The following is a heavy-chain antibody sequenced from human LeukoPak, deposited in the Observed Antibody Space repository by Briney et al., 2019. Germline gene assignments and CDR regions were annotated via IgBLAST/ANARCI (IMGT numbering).Heavy chain of an antibody. CDR3: ARDLVGIAAAGMSHMDV. CDR2: ISWDGRNT. D-gene: IGHD6-13*01. Sequence: TGGSLRLSCAASGFTFDGFAMHWVRQAPGKSLEWVSLISWDGRNTFYSDSVKGRFTISRDNAKNSLYLQMNSLRAEDTAVYYCARDLVGIAAAGMSHMDVWGKGTTVTVSS. V-gene: IGHV3-43D*03. J-gene: IGHJ6*03. CDR1: GFTFDGFA.